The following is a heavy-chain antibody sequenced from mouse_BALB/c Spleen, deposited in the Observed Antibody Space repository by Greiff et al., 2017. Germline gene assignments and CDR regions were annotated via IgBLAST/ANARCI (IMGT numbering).Heavy chain of an antibody. CDR2: IRLKSNNYAT. CDR3: TRRSPNYFDY. V-gene: IGHV6-6*02. J-gene: IGHJ2*01. Sequence: EVMLVESGGGLVQPGGSMKLSCVASGFTFSNYWMNWVRQSPEKGLEWVAEIRLKSNNYATHYAESVKGRFTISRDDSKSSVYLQMNNLRAEDTGIYYCTRRSPNYFDYWGQGTTLTVSS. CDR1: GFTFSNYW.